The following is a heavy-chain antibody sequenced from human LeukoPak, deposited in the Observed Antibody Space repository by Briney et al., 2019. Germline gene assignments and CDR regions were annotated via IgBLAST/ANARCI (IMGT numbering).Heavy chain of an antibody. CDR3: AKDVVGQQWLENY. CDR1: GFTFSRCT. CDR2: ITSSSSYI. V-gene: IGHV3-21*01. J-gene: IGHJ4*02. D-gene: IGHD6-19*01. Sequence: PGGSLRLSCAASGFTFSRCTMNWVRQAPGKGLGWVSSITSSSSYIYYGDSVKGRFTISRDNSKNTLYLQMNSLRPDDTAVYHCAKDVVGQQWLENYWGQGTLVTVSS.